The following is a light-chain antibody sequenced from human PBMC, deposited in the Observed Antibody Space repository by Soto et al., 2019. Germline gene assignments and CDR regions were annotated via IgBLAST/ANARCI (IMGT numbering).Light chain of an antibody. CDR3: SSHAGSNYLHLL. CDR1: SSDVGGYEY. CDR2: EVI. V-gene: IGLV2-8*01. Sequence: QSALTQPPSASGSPGQSVTISCTGSSSDVGGYEYVSWYQQHPGKPPKLIIYEVIKRPSGVPDRSSGSKSVNRASLTVSGLQAEDEADYYCSSHAGSNYLHLLFGGGTKLTVL. J-gene: IGLJ2*01.